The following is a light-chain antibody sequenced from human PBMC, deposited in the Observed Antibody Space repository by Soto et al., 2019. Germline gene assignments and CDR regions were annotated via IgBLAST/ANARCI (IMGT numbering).Light chain of an antibody. J-gene: IGKJ4*01. CDR1: QGISSY. Sequence: IQMTQSPSTLSASTGDRVTITCRASQGISSYLAWYQQKPGKAPKLLIYAASTLQSGVPSRFSGSGSGTDFTLTISCLQSEDFATYYCQQYYSYPGTFGGGTKVDIK. V-gene: IGKV1-8*01. CDR2: AAS. CDR3: QQYYSYPGT.